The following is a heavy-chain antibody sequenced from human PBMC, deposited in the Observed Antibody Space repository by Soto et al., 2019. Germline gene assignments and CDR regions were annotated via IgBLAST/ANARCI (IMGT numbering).Heavy chain of an antibody. J-gene: IGHJ4*02. CDR1: GGSISSYY. Sequence: SETLSLTCTVSGGSISSYYWSWIRQPPGKGLEWIGYIYYSGSTNYNPSLKSRVTISVDTSKNQFSLKLSSVTAADTAVYYCARDHDFWSGYYFDYWGQGTL. CDR2: IYYSGST. V-gene: IGHV4-59*01. D-gene: IGHD3-3*01. CDR3: ARDHDFWSGYYFDY.